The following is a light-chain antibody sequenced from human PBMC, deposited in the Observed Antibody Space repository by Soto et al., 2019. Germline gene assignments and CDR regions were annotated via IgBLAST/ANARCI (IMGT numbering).Light chain of an antibody. Sequence: QSALTQPASVSGSPGQSITISCTGTSSDVGGYNYVSWYQQHPGKAPKLMIYEVSNRPTGVSNRFSGSKSGNTASLTISGLQADDEADYHCCSYADTYFYVFGSGTKLTVL. V-gene: IGLV2-14*01. J-gene: IGLJ1*01. CDR3: CSYADTYFYV. CDR1: SSDVGGYNY. CDR2: EVS.